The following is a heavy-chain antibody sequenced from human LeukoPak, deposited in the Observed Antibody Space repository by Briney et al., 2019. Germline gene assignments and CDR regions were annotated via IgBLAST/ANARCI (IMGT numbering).Heavy chain of an antibody. CDR1: GFTFGDYA. D-gene: IGHD2-2*01. CDR2: IRSKAYGGTT. V-gene: IGHV3-49*03. Sequence: GGSLRLSCTASGFTFGDYAMSWFRQAPGKGLEWVGFIRSKAYGGTTEYAASVKGRFTVSRDDSKSIAYLQMNSLKTEDTAVYYCTRAVYQLLSRWFDPWGQGTLVTVSS. J-gene: IGHJ5*02. CDR3: TRAVYQLLSRWFDP.